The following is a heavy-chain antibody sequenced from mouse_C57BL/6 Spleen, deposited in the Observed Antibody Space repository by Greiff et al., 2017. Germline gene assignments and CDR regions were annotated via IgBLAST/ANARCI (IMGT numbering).Heavy chain of an antibody. V-gene: IGHV1-52*01. CDR1: GYTFTSYW. Sequence: QVQLQQPGAELVRPGSSVKLSCKASGYTFTSYWMHWVKQRPIQGLEWIGNIDPSDSETHYNQKFKDKATLTVDKSSSTAYMQLSSLTSEDSAVYYWARGDYDVNYAMDYWGQGTSVTVSS. CDR2: IDPSDSET. D-gene: IGHD2-4*01. CDR3: ARGDYDVNYAMDY. J-gene: IGHJ4*01.